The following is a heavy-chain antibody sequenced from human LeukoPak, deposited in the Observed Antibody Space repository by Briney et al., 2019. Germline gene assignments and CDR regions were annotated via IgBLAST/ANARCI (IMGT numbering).Heavy chain of an antibody. CDR2: IIPIFGTA. CDR1: GGTFSSYA. CDR3: ARREDIVVVPAAIPRGGYFDWLGAFDI. Sequence: ASVKVSCKASGGTFSSYAISWVRQAPGQGLEWMGGIIPIFGTANYAQKFQGRVTITADESTSTAYMELSSLRSKDTAVYYCARREDIVVVPAAIPRGGYFDWLGAFDIWGQGTMVTVSS. D-gene: IGHD2-2*02. V-gene: IGHV1-69*01. J-gene: IGHJ3*02.